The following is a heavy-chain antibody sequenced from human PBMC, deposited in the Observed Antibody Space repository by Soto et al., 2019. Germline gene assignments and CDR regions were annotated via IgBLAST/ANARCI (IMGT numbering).Heavy chain of an antibody. CDR2: IYYSGST. J-gene: IGHJ4*02. CDR3: ARLSVAGFDY. Sequence: PSETLSLTCTVSGGSISSSSYYWGWIRQPPGKGLEWIGSIYYSGSTNYNPSLKSRVTISVDTSENQFSLKLSSVTAADTAVYYCARLSVAGFDYWGQGTLVTVSS. V-gene: IGHV4-39*07. CDR1: GGSISSSSYY. D-gene: IGHD6-19*01.